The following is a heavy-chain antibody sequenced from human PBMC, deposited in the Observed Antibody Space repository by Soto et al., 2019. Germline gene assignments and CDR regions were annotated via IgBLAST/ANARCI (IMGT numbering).Heavy chain of an antibody. CDR1: GFTFSSYA. J-gene: IGHJ4*02. V-gene: IGHV3-23*01. CDR3: AKLEVGTTGGFDY. D-gene: IGHD1-7*01. Sequence: GGSLRLSCAASGFTFSSYAMSWVRQSPGKGLEWVSAISGSGGSTYYADSVKGRFTISRDNSKNTLYLQMNSLRAEDTAVYYCAKLEVGTTGGFDYWGQGTLVTVSS. CDR2: ISGSGGST.